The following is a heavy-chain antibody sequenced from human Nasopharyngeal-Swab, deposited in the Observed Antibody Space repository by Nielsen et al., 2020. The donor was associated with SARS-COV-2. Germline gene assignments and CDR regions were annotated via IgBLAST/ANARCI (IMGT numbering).Heavy chain of an antibody. V-gene: IGHV3-21*01. J-gene: IGHJ3*01. D-gene: IGHD3-10*01. CDR3: TRGSSVHAFDV. CDR1: GFTFSSYA. CDR2: ISSSGDYI. Sequence: GGSLRLSCAASGFTFSSYAMSWVRQAPGKGLEWVSAISSSGDYIYHAASVKGRFTISRDNAKNSLYLQMNSLRAEDTAVYYCTRGSSVHAFDVWGQGTEVTVSS.